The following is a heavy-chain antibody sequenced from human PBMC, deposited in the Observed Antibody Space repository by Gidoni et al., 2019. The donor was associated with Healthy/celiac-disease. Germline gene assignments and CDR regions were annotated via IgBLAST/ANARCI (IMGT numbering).Heavy chain of an antibody. V-gene: IGHV3-30-3*01. CDR3: ARDPGYDFWSGYYMDV. J-gene: IGHJ6*03. CDR2: ISYDGRNK. Sequence: QVQLVESGGGVVQPGRSRRLRWAASGYTVSSYAMHWVRQAPGKGLEWVAVISYDGRNKYYAASVKGRFTLSRDNSKNTLYLQMNSLRAEDTAVYYCARDPGYDFWSGYYMDVWGKGTTVTVSS. D-gene: IGHD3-3*01. CDR1: GYTVSSYA.